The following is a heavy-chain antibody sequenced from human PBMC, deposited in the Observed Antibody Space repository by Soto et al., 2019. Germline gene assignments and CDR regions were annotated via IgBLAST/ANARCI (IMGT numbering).Heavy chain of an antibody. D-gene: IGHD3-9*01. J-gene: IGHJ4*02. CDR1: GGSFSGYY. V-gene: IGHV4-34*01. Sequence: PSETLSLTCAVYGGSFSGYYWSWIRQPPGKGLEWIGEINHSGSTNYNPSLKSRVTISVDTSKNQFSLKLSSVTAADTAVYYCARSNYDILTGYLDPTFEYWGQGTRVTVSS. CDR3: ARSNYDILTGYLDPTFEY. CDR2: INHSGST.